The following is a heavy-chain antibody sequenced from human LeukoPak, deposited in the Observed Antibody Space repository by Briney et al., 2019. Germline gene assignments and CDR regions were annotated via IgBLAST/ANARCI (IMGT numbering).Heavy chain of an antibody. CDR2: IYYSGST. D-gene: IGHD3-10*02. V-gene: IGHV4-59*01. CDR3: ARASWVFGLDY. Sequence: ASETLSLTCTVSGGSISSYCWSWIRQPPGKGLEWIGYIYYSGSTNHNPSLKSRVTISVDTAKNQFSLRLSSVTAADTAVYYCARASWVFGLDYWGQGTLVTVSS. CDR1: GGSISSYC. J-gene: IGHJ4*02.